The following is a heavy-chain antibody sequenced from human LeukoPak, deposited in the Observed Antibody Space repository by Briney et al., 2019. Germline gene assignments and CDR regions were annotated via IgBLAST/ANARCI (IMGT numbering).Heavy chain of an antibody. CDR3: ARYVRGSSSSCFDY. D-gene: IGHD6-13*01. CDR1: GDSFSGYY. V-gene: IGHV4-34*01. J-gene: IGHJ4*02. Sequence: TSETLSLTCAVYGDSFSGYYWSWIRPPPGKRLEWVGEINQSGRTNYNPSLKSRVTISVDTSKNQFSLRLSSVTAADTAVYYCARYVRGSSSSCFDYWGQGTLVTVSS. CDR2: INQSGRT.